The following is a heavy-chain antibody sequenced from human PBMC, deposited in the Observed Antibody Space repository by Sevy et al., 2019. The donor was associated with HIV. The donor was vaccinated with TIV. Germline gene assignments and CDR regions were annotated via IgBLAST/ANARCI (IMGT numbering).Heavy chain of an antibody. D-gene: IGHD3-16*01. V-gene: IGHV3-33*01. CDR1: GFTFSTYG. Sequence: GGSLRLSCAASGFTFSTYGMHWVRQAPGKGLEWVAVIWFDGSNTYYADSVKGRFTISRDIAKNTLHLQMNRLRAEDTAVYYCARDLEFYDYGAYGPEFMPDHWGQGTLVTVSS. CDR3: ARDLEFYDYGAYGPEFMPDH. J-gene: IGHJ4*02. CDR2: IWFDGSNT.